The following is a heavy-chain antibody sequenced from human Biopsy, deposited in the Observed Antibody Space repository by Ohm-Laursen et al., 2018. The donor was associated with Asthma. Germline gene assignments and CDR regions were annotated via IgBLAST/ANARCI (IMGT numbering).Heavy chain of an antibody. V-gene: IGHV1-69*01. CDR1: GGTFNTYV. Sequence: SSVKVSCKSLGGTFNTYVIGWVRQAPGQGLEWMGGINSFFGTTTYPQKFQDRVTITADDSTSTVYMELSSLRSEDTAGDYCGRKGGSCISRTCYSLDFWGQGTLVTVSS. D-gene: IGHD2-2*01. CDR3: GRKGGSCISRTCYSLDF. CDR2: INSFFGTT. J-gene: IGHJ4*02.